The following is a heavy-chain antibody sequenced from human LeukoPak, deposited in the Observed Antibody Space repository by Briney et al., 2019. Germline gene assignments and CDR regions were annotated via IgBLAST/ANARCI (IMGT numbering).Heavy chain of an antibody. Sequence: PSETLSLTCTVSGGSISSGDYYWSWIRQPPGKGLEWIGYIYYSGSTYYNPSLKSRVTISVDTSKNQFSLKLSSATAADTAVYYCASSNWNDVGWFDPWGQGTLVTVSS. CDR3: ASSNWNDVGWFDP. CDR2: IYYSGST. CDR1: GGSISSGDYY. D-gene: IGHD1-20*01. V-gene: IGHV4-30-4*08. J-gene: IGHJ5*02.